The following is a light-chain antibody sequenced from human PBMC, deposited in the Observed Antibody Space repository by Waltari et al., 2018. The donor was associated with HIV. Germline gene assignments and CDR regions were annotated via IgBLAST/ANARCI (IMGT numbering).Light chain of an antibody. J-gene: IGKJ4*01. Sequence: DIVMTKSPDSLAVSLGGRVTVHCKSSQSLLDRSINTYFLAWYQQKPGQPPTILVYWASARESGVPDRFSGGGAETNFTLTINNLEAEDVAVYYCQQYHTTPLTFGGGTRVEIK. V-gene: IGKV4-1*01. CDR3: QQYHTTPLT. CDR1: QSLLDRSINTYF. CDR2: WAS.